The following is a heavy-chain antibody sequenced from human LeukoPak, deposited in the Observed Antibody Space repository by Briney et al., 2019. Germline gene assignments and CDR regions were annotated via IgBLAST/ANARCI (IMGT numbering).Heavy chain of an antibody. J-gene: IGHJ4*02. CDR1: GFTFSSFW. Sequence: GGSLRLSCAASGFTFSSFWMHGVRQAPGKGLVWVSRINSVGSSTSYADSVKGRFTISRDNAKNTLYLQMNSLRAEDTAVYYCARERTSGWDAFDFWGQGTLVTVSS. V-gene: IGHV3-74*01. D-gene: IGHD6-19*01. CDR2: INSVGSST. CDR3: ARERTSGWDAFDF.